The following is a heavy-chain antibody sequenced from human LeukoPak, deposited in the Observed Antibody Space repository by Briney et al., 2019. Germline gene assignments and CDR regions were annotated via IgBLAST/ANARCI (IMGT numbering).Heavy chain of an antibody. CDR1: GYTFTGYY. CDR2: INPNSGGT. CDR3: ARGTMTTVTPTIDY. D-gene: IGHD4-17*01. Sequence: ASVKASCKASGYTFTGYYMHWVRQAPGQGLEWMGWINPNSGGTNYAQKFQGRVTMTRDTSISTAYMELSRLRSDDSAVYYCARGTMTTVTPTIDYWGQGTLVTVSS. J-gene: IGHJ4*02. V-gene: IGHV1-2*02.